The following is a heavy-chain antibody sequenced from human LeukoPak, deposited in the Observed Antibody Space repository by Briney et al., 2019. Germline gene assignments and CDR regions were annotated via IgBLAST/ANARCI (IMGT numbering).Heavy chain of an antibody. J-gene: IGHJ5*02. Sequence: GRSLRLSCAASGFTFNIVGMHWVRQAPGKGLEWVAVIPYDGSNKYFADSVKGRFTISRDNSKNTVYLQMNSLKVEDTAVYYCARGPWKTTVRVNWCELWGQGTVVSVLS. CDR2: IPYDGSNK. V-gene: IGHV3-30*03. CDR1: GFTFNIVG. CDR3: ARGPWKTTVRVNWCEL. D-gene: IGHD4-11*01.